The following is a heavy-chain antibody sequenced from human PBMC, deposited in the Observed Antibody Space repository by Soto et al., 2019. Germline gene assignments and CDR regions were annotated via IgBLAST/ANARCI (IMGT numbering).Heavy chain of an antibody. D-gene: IGHD6-13*01. J-gene: IGHJ5*02. CDR3: GTQGVAAMASRGWFDP. CDR1: GGSVRSSGYY. Sequence: SETLSLTCTVSGGSVRSSGYYWGWIRQPPGKGLEWIGTIYYTGSTYYNPSLESRVTIFVDTSRNEFSLILSSVTAADTALYYCGTQGVAAMASRGWFDPWGQGTLVTVSS. V-gene: IGHV4-39*01. CDR2: IYYTGST.